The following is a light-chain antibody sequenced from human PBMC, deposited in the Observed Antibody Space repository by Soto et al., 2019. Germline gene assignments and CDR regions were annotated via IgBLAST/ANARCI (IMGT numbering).Light chain of an antibody. Sequence: DIVMTQSPDSLAVSLGERATINCKSSQRLSYIFDNTNYLAWYQQKTGQPPKLLIYWASTRQSGVSDRFSGSGSGTDFTLTISSLQAEDVGVYYCQHDYGDFWAFGQGTKVESK. CDR1: QRLSYIFDNTNY. CDR3: QHDYGDFWA. V-gene: IGKV4-1*01. CDR2: WAS. J-gene: IGKJ1*01.